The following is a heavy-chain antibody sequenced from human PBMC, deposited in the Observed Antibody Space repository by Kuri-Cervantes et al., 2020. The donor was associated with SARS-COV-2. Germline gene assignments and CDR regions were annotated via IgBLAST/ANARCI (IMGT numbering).Heavy chain of an antibody. CDR1: GFTFSSYA. CDR2: ISSSSSYI. J-gene: IGHJ4*02. D-gene: IGHD2-15*01. V-gene: IGHV3-21*01. CDR3: ARDGGGRPTHSDY. Sequence: GEPLKISCAASGFTFSSYAMSWVRQAPGKGLEYVSSISSSSSYIYYADSVKGRFTISRDNAKNSLHLQMNSLRAEDTAVYYCARDGGGRPTHSDYWGQGTLVTVSS.